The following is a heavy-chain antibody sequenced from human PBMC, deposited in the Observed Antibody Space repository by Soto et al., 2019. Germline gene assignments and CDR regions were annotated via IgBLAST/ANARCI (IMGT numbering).Heavy chain of an antibody. Sequence: QVQLQQWGAGLLKPSETLSLTCAVYGGSFSGYYWSWLRQPPGKGPEWIGEINYSGSTKYNPSLERRVTTSVDTSKNQFSLKLNSVSAADTAVYYCARTGGMDVWSQGATVTVSS. CDR3: ARTGGMDV. J-gene: IGHJ6*02. V-gene: IGHV4-34*01. CDR1: GGSFSGYY. CDR2: INYSGST.